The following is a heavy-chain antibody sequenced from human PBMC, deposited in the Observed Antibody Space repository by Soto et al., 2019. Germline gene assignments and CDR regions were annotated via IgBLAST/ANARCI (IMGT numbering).Heavy chain of an antibody. CDR2: IYHDGNT. Sequence: QVQLQESGRGLVKPSGTLSLTCAVSGDAISSSSWWSWVRQPPGKGLEWIGEIYHDGNTNYNPSLKSRVTVSLDKSKNQFSLKLSSVTAADTAVYYCARAYSYGLFDSWGHGTLVTVSS. V-gene: IGHV4-4*02. J-gene: IGHJ5*01. CDR3: ARAYSYGLFDS. CDR1: GDAISSSSW. D-gene: IGHD5-18*01.